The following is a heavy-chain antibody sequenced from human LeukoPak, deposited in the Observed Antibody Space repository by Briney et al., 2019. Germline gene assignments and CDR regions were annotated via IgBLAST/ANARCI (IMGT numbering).Heavy chain of an antibody. J-gene: IGHJ3*01. Sequence: SETLSLTCTVSGGSIRSNYWSWIRQPPGKGLEWIGYIYYSGNTNYNPSLKSRVTISIDTSKNQFSLKLSSVSAADTAVYFCARVGRGAFDFWGQGTLVTVSS. CDR1: GGSIRSNY. V-gene: IGHV4-59*01. CDR2: IYYSGNT. CDR3: ARVGRGAFDF. D-gene: IGHD1-26*01.